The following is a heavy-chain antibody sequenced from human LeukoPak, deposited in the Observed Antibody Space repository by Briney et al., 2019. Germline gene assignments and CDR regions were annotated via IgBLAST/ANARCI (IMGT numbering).Heavy chain of an antibody. CDR3: ARDVGYSYGPYDY. Sequence: GESLKISCKGSGYSFTTYWIGWVRQMPGKGLEWLAYFSSSSGAIYYADSVKGRFIIYRDNGKNSLYLQMNSMRVEDTAVYYCARDVGYSYGPYDYWGQGSLVTVSS. D-gene: IGHD5-18*01. CDR2: FSSSSGAI. CDR1: GYSFTTYW. J-gene: IGHJ4*02. V-gene: IGHV3-48*01.